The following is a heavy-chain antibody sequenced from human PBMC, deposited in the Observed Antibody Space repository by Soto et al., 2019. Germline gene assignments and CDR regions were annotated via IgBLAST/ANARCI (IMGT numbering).Heavy chain of an antibody. CDR2: IYSGGST. J-gene: IGHJ6*03. V-gene: IGHV3-53*04. CDR1: GFTVSSNY. CDR3: ARERAARRYYYYYMDV. Sequence: GGSLRLSCAASGFTVSSNYMSWVRQAPGKGLEWVSVIYSGGSTYYADSVKGRFTISRHNSKNTLYLQMNSLRAEDTAVYYCARERAARRYYYYYMDVWGKGTTVTVSS. D-gene: IGHD6-6*01.